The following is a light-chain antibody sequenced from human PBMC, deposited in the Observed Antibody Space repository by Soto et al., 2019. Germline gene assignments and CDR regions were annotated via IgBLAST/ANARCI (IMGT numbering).Light chain of an antibody. CDR3: QQRSNWPIT. Sequence: EKVMTHSPATLSVSPGERAVLSSRASQSVSSNLAWYQQKPGQAPRLLIYDASNRATGIPARFSGSGSGTDFTLTISSLEPEDFAVYYCQQRSNWPITFGQGTRLENK. CDR1: QSVSSN. V-gene: IGKV3-11*01. CDR2: DAS. J-gene: IGKJ5*01.